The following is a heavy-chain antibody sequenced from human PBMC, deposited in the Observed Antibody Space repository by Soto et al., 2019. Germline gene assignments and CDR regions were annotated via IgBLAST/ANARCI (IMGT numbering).Heavy chain of an antibody. D-gene: IGHD2-15*01. Sequence: QVQLVESGGGVVQPGRSLRLSCAASGFTFSSYGMHWVRQAPGKGLEWVAVISYDGSNKYYADSVKGRFTISRDNSKNTMYQQKNRLRAEDTAVYYCAKDGKMGGYCSGGICYLGFSGPYYFDYWGQGTLVTVSS. CDR2: ISYDGSNK. V-gene: IGHV3-30*18. CDR3: AKDGKMGGYCSGGICYLGFSGPYYFDY. CDR1: GFTFSSYG. J-gene: IGHJ4*02.